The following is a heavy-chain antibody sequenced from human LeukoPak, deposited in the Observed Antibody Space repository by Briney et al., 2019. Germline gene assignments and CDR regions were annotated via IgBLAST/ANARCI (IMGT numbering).Heavy chain of an antibody. CDR3: ASSDDILTA. CDR1: GYSINSGYY. V-gene: IGHV4-38-2*02. D-gene: IGHD3-9*01. CDR2: IYHSGST. J-gene: IGHJ5*02. Sequence: SETLSLTCTVSGYSINSGYYWGWIRQPPGKGLEWIAIIYHSGSTYYNPSLKSRVTISVDTSKNQFSLKLSSVTAADTAVYYCASSDDILTAWGQGTLVTVSS.